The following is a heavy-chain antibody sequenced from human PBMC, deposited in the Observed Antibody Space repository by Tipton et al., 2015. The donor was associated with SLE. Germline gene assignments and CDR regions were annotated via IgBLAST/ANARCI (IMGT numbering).Heavy chain of an antibody. Sequence: SLRLSCAASEFIFSSYWMHWVRQAPGKGLVWVSHIESDGTSTNYADPVKGRFTISRDNAKNTLYLQMNSLRTEDTAVYYCATTGPTGARDYWGQGTLVSVSS. D-gene: IGHD7-27*01. J-gene: IGHJ4*02. CDR2: IESDGTST. V-gene: IGHV3-74*01. CDR3: ATTGPTGARDY. CDR1: EFIFSSYW.